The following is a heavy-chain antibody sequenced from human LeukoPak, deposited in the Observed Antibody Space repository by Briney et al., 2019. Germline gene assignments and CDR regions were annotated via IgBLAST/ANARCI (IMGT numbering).Heavy chain of an antibody. J-gene: IGHJ4*02. Sequence: SETLSLTCSVSGVSVNNYYWNWIRQPPGKGLDWIGYIYYGGSTNYNPSLKSRVTISVDTSKNQFSLKLRSVTAADTAVYYCARGTIGSYTYWGQGTLVTVSS. D-gene: IGHD3-10*01. CDR2: IYYGGST. CDR1: GVSVNNYY. CDR3: ARGTIGSYTY. V-gene: IGHV4-59*02.